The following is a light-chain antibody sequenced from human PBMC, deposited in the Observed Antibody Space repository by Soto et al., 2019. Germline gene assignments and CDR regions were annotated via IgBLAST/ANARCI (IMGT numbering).Light chain of an antibody. J-gene: IGKJ3*01. CDR2: DAS. V-gene: IGKV3-11*01. CDR3: QQRSNWPSVFG. Sequence: EIVLTQSPATLSLSPGERATLSCRASQSVSSYLAWYQQKPGQAPRLLIYDASNRATGIPARFSGSGSGTDFTLTISSLEPEDFAVYYCQQRSNWPSVFGFGPGTKVDIK. CDR1: QSVSSY.